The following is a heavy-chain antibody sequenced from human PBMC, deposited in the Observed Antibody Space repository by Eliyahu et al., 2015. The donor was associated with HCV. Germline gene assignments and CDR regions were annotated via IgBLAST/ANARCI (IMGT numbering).Heavy chain of an antibody. V-gene: IGHV3-74*01. CDR3: GRGSGWLIDY. J-gene: IGHJ4*02. D-gene: IGHD6-19*01. CDR2: VNSEGSST. CDR1: GFTFSNYY. Sequence: EVQLVESGGGLVQPGGSLRLSCAASGFTFSNYYMHWVRQAPGKGLVWVSRVNSEGSSTNYADSAKGRFTISRDNAKNTLYLQMNSLRAEDTAVYYCGRGSGWLIDYWGQGTLVTVSS.